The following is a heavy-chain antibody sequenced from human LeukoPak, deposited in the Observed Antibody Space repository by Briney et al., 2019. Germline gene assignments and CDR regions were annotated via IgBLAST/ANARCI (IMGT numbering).Heavy chain of an antibody. CDR1: GYTLTSYG. J-gene: IGHJ5*02. CDR2: ISAYNGNK. D-gene: IGHD3-9*01. CDR3: ARRTTYYDILTGYYTDWFDP. V-gene: IGHV1-18*01. Sequence: GASVKVSCKASGYTLTSYGISWVRQAAGQGLEWMGWISAYNGNKNYAQKLQGRVTMTTDTSTSTAYMELRSLRSDDTAVYYCARRTTYYDILTGYYTDWFDPSGQGTLVTVSS.